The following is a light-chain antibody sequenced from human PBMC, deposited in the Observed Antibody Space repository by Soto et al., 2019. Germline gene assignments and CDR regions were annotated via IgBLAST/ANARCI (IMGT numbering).Light chain of an antibody. V-gene: IGKV3-20*01. J-gene: IGKJ5*01. CDR3: QQYNNWPPIT. CDR2: GAS. CDR1: QSVSSSY. Sequence: EIVLTQSPGSLSLSPGERATLSCRAGQSVSSSYLAWYQQKPGQAPRLLIYGASSRATGIPDRFSGSGSETDFTLTISRLEPEDFAVYYCQQYNNWPPITFGQGTRLEIK.